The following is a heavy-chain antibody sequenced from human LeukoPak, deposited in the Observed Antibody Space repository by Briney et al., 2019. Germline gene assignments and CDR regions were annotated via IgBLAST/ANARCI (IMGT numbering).Heavy chain of an antibody. Sequence: ASVKVSCKASGYTFTGYYIHWVRQAPGQGLEWMGWINPNSGGTNYAQKFQGRVTMTRDTSISTAYMELSGLRSGDTAVYYCARGAPNWGIDYYFDYWGQGTLVTVSS. V-gene: IGHV1-2*02. D-gene: IGHD7-27*01. J-gene: IGHJ4*02. CDR3: ARGAPNWGIDYYFDY. CDR2: INPNSGGT. CDR1: GYTFTGYY.